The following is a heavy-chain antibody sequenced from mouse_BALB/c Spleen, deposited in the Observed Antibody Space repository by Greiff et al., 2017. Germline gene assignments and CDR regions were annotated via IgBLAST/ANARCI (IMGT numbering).Heavy chain of an antibody. CDR1: GFTFTDYY. J-gene: IGHJ2*01. D-gene: IGHD1-1*01. V-gene: IGHV7-3*02. Sequence: EVQGVESGGGLVQPGGSLRLSCATSGFTFTDYYMSWVRQPPGKALEWLGFIRNKANGYTTEYSASVKGRFTISRDNSQSILYLQMNTLRAEDSATYYCARDGSSYRVLDYWGQGTTLTVSS. CDR3: ARDGSSYRVLDY. CDR2: IRNKANGYTT.